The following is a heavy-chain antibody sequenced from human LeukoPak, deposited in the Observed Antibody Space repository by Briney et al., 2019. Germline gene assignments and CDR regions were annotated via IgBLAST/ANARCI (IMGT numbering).Heavy chain of an antibody. J-gene: IGHJ4*02. CDR1: GYIFTSYW. CDR3: ARRRDLYSGSYYPFDY. V-gene: IGHV5-51*01. D-gene: IGHD1-26*01. CDR2: IYPGDSDA. Sequence: VESLKFSCKGSGYIFTSYWIGWVRQMPGKGLKWMGIIYPGDSDARYSPSFQGQVTISADKSVSTAYLQWSSLKASDTAMYYCARRRDLYSGSYYPFDYWGQGTLVSVSS.